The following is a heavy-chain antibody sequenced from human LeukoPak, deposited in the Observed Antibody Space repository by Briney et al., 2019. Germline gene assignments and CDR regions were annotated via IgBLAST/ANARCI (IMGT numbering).Heavy chain of an antibody. CDR3: VRDDPGVQLERRLSPFDI. D-gene: IGHD1-1*01. CDR2: ITWSASST. J-gene: IGHJ3*02. CDR1: GFTFDDYT. V-gene: IGHV3-43*01. Sequence: PGGSLRLSCAASGFTFDDYTMHWVRQAPGKGLEWVSLITWSASSTYYADSVKGRFTISRDDAKSSLYLQMDSLRVEDTALYYCVRDDPGVQLERRLSPFDIWGQGIMVTVSS.